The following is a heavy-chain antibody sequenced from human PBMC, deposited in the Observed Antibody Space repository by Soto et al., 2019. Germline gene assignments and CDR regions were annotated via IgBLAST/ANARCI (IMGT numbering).Heavy chain of an antibody. D-gene: IGHD3-3*01. CDR1: GYPVTAYY. J-gene: IGHJ3*02. CDR3: ARGGGVGVAGSAAFDM. Sequence: QLHLVQSGADVKKPGASVTVSCSASGYPVTAYYMHWVRQAPGRGLEWMGGINPATGAAKYTQTFQGRVTRTRDTSTSTVLMELSGLTSEDTAVFYCARGGGVGVAGSAAFDMWGQGTLVTVSS. V-gene: IGHV1-2*02. CDR2: INPATGAA.